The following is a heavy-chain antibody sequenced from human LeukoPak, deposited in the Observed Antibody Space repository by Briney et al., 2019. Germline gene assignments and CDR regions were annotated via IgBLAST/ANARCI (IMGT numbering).Heavy chain of an antibody. CDR2: IYYSGST. Sequence: SETLSLTCTVSGGSISSYYWSWIRQPPGKGLEWIGYIYYSGSTNYNPSLKSRVTISVDTSKNQFSLKLSSVTAADTAVYYCARVSFYYFYMDVWGKGTTVTVSS. CDR3: ARVSFYYFYMDV. CDR1: GGSISSYY. J-gene: IGHJ6*03. V-gene: IGHV4-59*01.